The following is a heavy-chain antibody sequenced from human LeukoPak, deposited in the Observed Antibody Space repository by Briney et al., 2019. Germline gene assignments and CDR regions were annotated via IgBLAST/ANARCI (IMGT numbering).Heavy chain of an antibody. CDR1: GFTVSNNY. D-gene: IGHD2-21*01. V-gene: IGHV3-66*01. J-gene: IGHJ6*02. CDR2: IYSGGST. CDR3: ARGFNSLYGMDV. Sequence: PGGSLRLSCAASGFTVSNNYMSWVRQAPGKGLEWVSVIYSGGSTYHADSLKGRFTISRDNSKNTLYLQMNSLRGEDTAVYYCARGFNSLYGMDVWGQGTTVTVSS.